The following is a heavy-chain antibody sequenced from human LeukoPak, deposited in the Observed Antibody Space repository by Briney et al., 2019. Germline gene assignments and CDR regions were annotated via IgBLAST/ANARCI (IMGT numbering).Heavy chain of an antibody. D-gene: IGHD6-6*01. J-gene: IGHJ4*02. V-gene: IGHV3-7*01. CDR1: GFTFTNYW. CDR3: ARGVSSWGY. Sequence: GGSLRLSCAASGFTFTNYWMSWMRQAPGKGLEWVANIKQDASEKYYVDPVKGRFTISRDNAKNSLYLQMNSLRVDDTAVYYCARGVSSWGYWGQGTLVTVSS. CDR2: IKQDASEK.